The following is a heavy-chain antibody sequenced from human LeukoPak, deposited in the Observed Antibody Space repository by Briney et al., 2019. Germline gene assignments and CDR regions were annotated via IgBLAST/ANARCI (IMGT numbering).Heavy chain of an antibody. CDR2: IILISPTA. V-gene: IGHV1-69*05. CDR1: GGTLSRHV. D-gene: IGHD5-18*01. Sequence: ASVKVSCKASGGTLSRHVVSWVRQAPGQGLEWMGGIILISPTANYAQKFQDRVTITTDESTAYMELSSLRSEDTAVYYCATGRVSDTTLVSWFDTWGQGSLVTVSS. CDR3: ATGRVSDTTLVSWFDT. J-gene: IGHJ5*02.